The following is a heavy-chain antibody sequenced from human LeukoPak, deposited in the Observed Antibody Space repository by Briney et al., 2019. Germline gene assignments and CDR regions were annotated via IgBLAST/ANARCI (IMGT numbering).Heavy chain of an antibody. D-gene: IGHD1-14*01. J-gene: IGHJ4*02. Sequence: GGSLRLSCAASGFTFSTYAMSWVRQAPGTGLAWVSAFGGGGNTYYADSVKGRFTISRDNSKNTLYLQMNSLRVEDTAVYYCARHWTGTKSFDYWGQGTLVTVSS. CDR3: ARHWTGTKSFDY. CDR1: GFTFSTYA. V-gene: IGHV3-23*01. CDR2: FGGGGNT.